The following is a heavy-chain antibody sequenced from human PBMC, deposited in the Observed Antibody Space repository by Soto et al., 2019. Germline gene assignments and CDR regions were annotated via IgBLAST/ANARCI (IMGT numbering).Heavy chain of an antibody. D-gene: IGHD2-15*01. CDR2: IYYSGST. J-gene: IGHJ4*02. Sequence: SETLSLTCTVSGGSISSYYLSWIRQPPGKGLEWIGYIYYSGSTNYNPPLKSRVTISVDTSKNQFSLKLSSVTAADTAVYYCARARVDYFDYWGQGTLVTVSS. V-gene: IGHV4-59*01. CDR3: ARARVDYFDY. CDR1: GGSISSYY.